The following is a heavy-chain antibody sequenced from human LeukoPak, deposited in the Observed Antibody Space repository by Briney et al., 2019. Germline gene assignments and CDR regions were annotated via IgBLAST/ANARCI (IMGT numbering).Heavy chain of an antibody. J-gene: IGHJ4*02. D-gene: IGHD6-19*01. CDR1: GGSISSYY. CDR3: ARHPAGYSSGWYVDY. Sequence: SETLSLTCTVSGGSISSYYWSWIRQPPGKGLEWIGYIYYSGSTNYNPSLKSRVTMSVDTSKNQFSLKLSSVTAADTAVYYCARHPAGYSSGWYVDYWGQGTLVTVSS. CDR2: IYYSGST. V-gene: IGHV4-59*01.